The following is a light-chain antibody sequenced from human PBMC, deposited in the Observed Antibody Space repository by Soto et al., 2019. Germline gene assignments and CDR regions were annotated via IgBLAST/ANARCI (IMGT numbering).Light chain of an antibody. Sequence: DIQMTPSPSSLSASVGDRVTITCRASQRISILLNWHQQTPGKAPKLLIYAASTLQSGVPSRFSGSGSGTDFTLTISSLQPEDFATYYCQQSYSTPSFGQGTRLEIK. CDR1: QRISIL. V-gene: IGKV1-39*01. CDR2: AAS. CDR3: QQSYSTPS. J-gene: IGKJ5*01.